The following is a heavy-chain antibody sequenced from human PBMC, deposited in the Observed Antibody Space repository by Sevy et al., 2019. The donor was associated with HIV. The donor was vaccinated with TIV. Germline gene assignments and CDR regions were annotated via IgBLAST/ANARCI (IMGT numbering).Heavy chain of an antibody. CDR3: ARVGCTKPHDY. Sequence: GGSLRLSCAASGFTFSKYSMSWIRQTPGKGLEWVSTFSFGCGKINYADSVKGRFTISRDDSRNTLYLQMNSLRAEDMAIYYCARVGCTKPHDYGGQGTVVTVSS. D-gene: IGHD2-8*01. V-gene: IGHV3-23*01. CDR2: FSFGCGKI. J-gene: IGHJ4*02. CDR1: GFTFSKYS.